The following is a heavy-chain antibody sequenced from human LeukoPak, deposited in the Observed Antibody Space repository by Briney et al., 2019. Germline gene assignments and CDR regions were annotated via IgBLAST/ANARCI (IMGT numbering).Heavy chain of an antibody. CDR3: ARDRVPAAEPGYFDY. D-gene: IGHD2-2*01. CDR1: GGSISSGDYY. V-gene: IGHV4-30-4*01. J-gene: IGHJ4*02. Sequence: PSETLSLTCTVSGGSISSGDYYWSWIRQPPGKGLEWIGYIYYSGSTYYNPSLKSRVTISVDTSKNQFSLKLGSVTAADTAVYYCARDRVPAAEPGYFDYWGQGTLVTVSS. CDR2: IYYSGST.